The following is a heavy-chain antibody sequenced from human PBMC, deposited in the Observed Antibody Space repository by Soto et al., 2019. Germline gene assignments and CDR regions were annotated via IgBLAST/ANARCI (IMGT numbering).Heavy chain of an antibody. Sequence: QVQLVESGGGVVQPGRSLRLSCAASGFSLSNYGMHWVRQAPGKGLEWVAVISYHGRDEYYADSVKGRFTISRDTSKNTLYLQMNTLRPEETAVYYCVKDHLMNTVTTGGYWGQGTLVTVSS. CDR2: ISYHGRDE. CDR1: GFSLSNYG. J-gene: IGHJ4*02. V-gene: IGHV3-30*18. CDR3: VKDHLMNTVTTGGY. D-gene: IGHD4-17*01.